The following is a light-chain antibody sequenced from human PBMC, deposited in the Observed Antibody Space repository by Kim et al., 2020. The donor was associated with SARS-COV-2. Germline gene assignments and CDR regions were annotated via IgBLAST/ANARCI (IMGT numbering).Light chain of an antibody. J-gene: IGKJ4*01. CDR2: AAS. Sequence: AIRMTQSPSSLSASTGDRVTITCRASQGISSYLAWYQQKPGKAPKILIYAASTLQSGVPSRFSGSGSGTDFTLTISCLQSEDFATYYCQQYYSYPHTFGGGTKVDIK. V-gene: IGKV1-8*01. CDR3: QQYYSYPHT. CDR1: QGISSY.